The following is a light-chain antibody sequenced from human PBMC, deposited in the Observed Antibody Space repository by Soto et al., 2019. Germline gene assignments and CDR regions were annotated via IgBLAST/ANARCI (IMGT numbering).Light chain of an antibody. V-gene: IGKV2-40*01. Sequence: EIVMTQTPLSLPVTPGEPASIACRSSQSLLNSDDGKTYLDWYLQKPGQSPQLLIKTLSYRASXVXDXXSGSWSGTNFTLKISRVEAEDVGVYYYMQRIEFPWTFGQGTKVEIK. CDR1: QSLLNSDDGKTY. CDR3: MQRIEFPWT. CDR2: TLS. J-gene: IGKJ1*01.